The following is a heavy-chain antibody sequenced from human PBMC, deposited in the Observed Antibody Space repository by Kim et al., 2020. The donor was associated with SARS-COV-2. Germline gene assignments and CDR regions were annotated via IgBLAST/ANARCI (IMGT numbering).Heavy chain of an antibody. CDR1: GFSFSSYW. J-gene: IGHJ4*02. CDR2: INSDGDRT. V-gene: IGHV3-7*01. D-gene: IGHD3-3*01. Sequence: GGSLRLSCAASGFSFSSYWMSWVRQAPGKGLEWVANINSDGDRTYYVESVRGRFAISRDNAKNSLTLHMNSLRVEDTAVYYCANLLEKGYWGQGTLVTVTS. CDR3: ANLLEKGY.